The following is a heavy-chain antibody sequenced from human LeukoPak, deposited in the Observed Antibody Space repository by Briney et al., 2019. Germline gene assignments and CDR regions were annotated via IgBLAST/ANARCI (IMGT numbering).Heavy chain of an antibody. CDR1: GGSISSYY. J-gene: IGHJ5*02. CDR2: IYYSGST. CDR3: ARLVMVAACGDWFDP. Sequence: PSETLSLTCTVSGGSISSYYWSWIRQPPGKGLEWIGYIYYSGSTNYNPSLKSRVTISVDTSKNQFSLKLSTVTAADTAVSYGARLVMVAACGDWFDPWGQGTLVTVSS. V-gene: IGHV4-59*01. D-gene: IGHD2-15*01.